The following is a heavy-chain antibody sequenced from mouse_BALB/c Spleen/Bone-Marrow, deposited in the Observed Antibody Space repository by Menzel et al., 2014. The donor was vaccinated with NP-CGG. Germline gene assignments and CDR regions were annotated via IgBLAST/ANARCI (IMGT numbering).Heavy chain of an antibody. CDR3: ARSGSSSGYFDY. CDR2: ISSGSSTV. Sequence: EVQLVESGGGLVQPGGSRKLSCAASGFTFSSLGMHWVRQAPEKGLEWVAYISSGSSTVYYADKVMGRFTISRDNPKNTLFLQMTSLRSEDTAMYYCARSGSSSGYFDYWGQGTTLTVSS. CDR1: GFTFSSLG. J-gene: IGHJ2*01. D-gene: IGHD1-1*01. V-gene: IGHV5-17*02.